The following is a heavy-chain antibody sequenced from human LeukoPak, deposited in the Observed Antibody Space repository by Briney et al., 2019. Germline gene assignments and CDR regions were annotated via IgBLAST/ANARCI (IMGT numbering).Heavy chain of an antibody. D-gene: IGHD6-13*01. V-gene: IGHV2-5*02. CDR3: ARIKPMYSSSWYDYFDY. CDR2: IYWDDDK. J-gene: IGHJ4*02. Sequence: SGPTLVKPTQTLTLTCTFSGFSLSTSGVGVGWIRQPPGKALEWLALIYWDDDKRYSPSLKSRLTITKDTSKNQVVLTMTNMDPVDTATYYCARIKPMYSSSWYDYFDYWGQGTLVTVSS. CDR1: GFSLSTSGVG.